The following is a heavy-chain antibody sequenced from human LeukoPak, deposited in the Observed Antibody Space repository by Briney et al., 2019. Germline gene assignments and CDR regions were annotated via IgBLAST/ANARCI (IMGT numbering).Heavy chain of an antibody. D-gene: IGHD4-23*01. V-gene: IGHV1-69*04. CDR2: IIPILGIA. CDR3: AVTTVVTPGWFDP. J-gene: IGHJ5*02. Sequence: SVKVSCKASGYTSTSYGISWVRQAPGQGLEWMGRIIPILGIANYAQKFQGRVTITADKSTSTAYMELSSLRSEDTAVYYCAVTTVVTPGWFDPWGQGTLVTVSS. CDR1: GYTSTSYG.